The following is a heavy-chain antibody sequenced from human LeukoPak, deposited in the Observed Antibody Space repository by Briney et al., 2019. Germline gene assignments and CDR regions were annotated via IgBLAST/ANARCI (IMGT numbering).Heavy chain of an antibody. J-gene: IGHJ3*02. V-gene: IGHV3-21*01. CDR3: AKSRAPTADPDAFDI. Sequence: RGSLRLSCAASGFTFSSYSMNWVRQAPGKGLEWVSSISSSSSYIYYADSVKGRFTISRDNSKNSLYLQMNSLRAEDTAVYYCAKSRAPTADPDAFDIWGQGTMVTVSS. CDR1: GFTFSSYS. D-gene: IGHD1-14*01. CDR2: ISSSSSYI.